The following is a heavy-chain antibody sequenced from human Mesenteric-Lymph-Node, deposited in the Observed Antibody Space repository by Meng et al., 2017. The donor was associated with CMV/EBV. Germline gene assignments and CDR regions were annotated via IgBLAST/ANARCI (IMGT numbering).Heavy chain of an antibody. CDR1: GFTFSSYA. V-gene: IGHV3-23*01. D-gene: IGHD5-24*01. Sequence: CAASGFTFSSYAMRCVRQAPGQGLEWVSAMTGSGGSTYYADSVKGRFTISRDNSKNTVDLQMNSLRTEDTAVYYCARGVDGYNWFDPWGQGTLVTVSS. J-gene: IGHJ5*02. CDR3: ARGVDGYNWFDP. CDR2: MTGSGGST.